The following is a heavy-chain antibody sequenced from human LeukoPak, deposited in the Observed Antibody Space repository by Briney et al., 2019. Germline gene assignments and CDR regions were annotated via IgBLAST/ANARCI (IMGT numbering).Heavy chain of an antibody. V-gene: IGHV3-7*01. D-gene: IGHD2-2*01. CDR3: TRLSDTEGSSTSYRASDI. Sequence: GGSLRLSCAASGFKFTTHWMSWVRQAPGKGLEWVANIKQDGGDTHYVASVKGRFTVSRDNAKNSLYLQMNSLRVEDTALYYCTRLSDTEGSSTSYRASDIWGQGTKVTVAS. J-gene: IGHJ3*02. CDR1: GFKFTTHW. CDR2: IKQDGGDT.